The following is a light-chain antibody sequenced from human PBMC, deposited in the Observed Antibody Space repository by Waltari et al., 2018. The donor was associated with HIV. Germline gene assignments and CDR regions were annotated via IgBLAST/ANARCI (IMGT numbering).Light chain of an antibody. V-gene: IGLV4-69*01. CDR1: SGHSNYA. J-gene: IGLJ3*02. CDR3: QTWGTGTWV. CDR2: LNSDGSH. Sequence: QLVLTQSPSASASLGASVKLTCTLTSGHSNYAIAWHQQQPEKGPRYLLNLNSDGSHNKGDAIPAPFSGSSSAAERYLTISSLQSEDEADYYCQTWGTGTWVFGGGTKLTVL.